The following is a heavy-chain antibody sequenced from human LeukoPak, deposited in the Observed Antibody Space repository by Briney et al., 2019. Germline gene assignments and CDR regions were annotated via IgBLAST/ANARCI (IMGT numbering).Heavy chain of an antibody. CDR1: GYTSTSYG. J-gene: IGHJ4*02. CDR3: ARDSRPPYSNDALDY. D-gene: IGHD4-11*01. Sequence: SVKVSCKASGYTSTSYGISWVRQAPGQGLEWMGGIIPIFGTANYAQKFQGRVTITADKSTSTAYMELSSLRSEDTAVYYCARDSRPPYSNDALDYWGQGTLVTVSS. CDR2: IIPIFGTA. V-gene: IGHV1-69*06.